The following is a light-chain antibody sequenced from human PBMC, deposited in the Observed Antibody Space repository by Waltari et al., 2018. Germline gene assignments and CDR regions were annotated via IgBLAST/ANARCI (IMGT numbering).Light chain of an antibody. Sequence: DVVMTQSTLSLPITPGQSASMTCRSSQSLLNANGDTYLSWFLQRPGQPPRRLIYKVSKRDSGVPDRFSGSGAGTDFTLKISRVEAEDVGVYYCMQGTHFPWTFGQGTKVEVK. J-gene: IGKJ1*01. CDR2: KVS. V-gene: IGKV2-30*01. CDR1: QSLLNANGDTY. CDR3: MQGTHFPWT.